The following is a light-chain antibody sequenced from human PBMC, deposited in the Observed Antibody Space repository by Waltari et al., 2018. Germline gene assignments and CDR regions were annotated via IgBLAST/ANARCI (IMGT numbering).Light chain of an antibody. Sequence: QSALTQPASVSGSPGQSITISCTGSGSDVVNYNLASWYQHHPGKAPKVIIYEGTKRPSGVSNRFSGSKSDNTASLTISGLQAEDEADYYCCSYAVSRTLFGGGTKLTVL. J-gene: IGLJ2*01. CDR1: GSDVVNYNL. CDR3: CSYAVSRTL. V-gene: IGLV2-23*01. CDR2: EGT.